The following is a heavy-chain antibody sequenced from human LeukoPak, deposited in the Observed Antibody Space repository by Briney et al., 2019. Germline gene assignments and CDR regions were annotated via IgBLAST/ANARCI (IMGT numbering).Heavy chain of an antibody. CDR1: GGTFSSYA. J-gene: IGHJ4*02. CDR3: ARDLGITMVRGAAYDY. Sequence: SVKVSCKASGGTFSSYAISWVRQAPGQGLEWMGGIIPIFGTANYAQKFQGRVTITTDESTSTAYMELSSLRSEDTAVYYCARDLGITMVRGAAYDYWGQGTLVTVSS. V-gene: IGHV1-69*05. D-gene: IGHD3-10*01. CDR2: IIPIFGTA.